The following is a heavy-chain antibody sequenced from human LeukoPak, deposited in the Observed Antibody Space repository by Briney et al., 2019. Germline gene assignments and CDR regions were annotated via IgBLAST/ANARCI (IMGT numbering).Heavy chain of an antibody. CDR2: IIPILGIA. D-gene: IGHD6-19*01. CDR3: ARDKASALIAVAGSRGDYYGMDV. CDR1: GGTFSSYA. V-gene: IGHV1-69*04. Sequence: ASVKVSCKASGGTFSSYAISWVRQAPGQGLEWMGRIIPILGIANYAQKFQGRVTITADKSTSTACMELSSLRSEDTAVYYCARDKASALIAVAGSRGDYYGMDVWGQGTTVTVSS. J-gene: IGHJ6*02.